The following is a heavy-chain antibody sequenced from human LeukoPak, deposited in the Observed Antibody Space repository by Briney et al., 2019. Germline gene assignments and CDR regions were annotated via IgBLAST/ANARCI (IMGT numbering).Heavy chain of an antibody. CDR2: IYYSGST. CDR1: GGSISSSNYY. Sequence: SETLSLTCTVSGGSISSSNYYWGWIRQPPGKGLEWIGSIYYSGSTYYNPALKSRVTISVDTSKNQFSLKLSSVTAADTAVYYCARRPNCGSGSCYSGPDYWGQGTLVTASS. V-gene: IGHV4-39*01. D-gene: IGHD2-15*01. J-gene: IGHJ4*02. CDR3: ARRPNCGSGSCYSGPDY.